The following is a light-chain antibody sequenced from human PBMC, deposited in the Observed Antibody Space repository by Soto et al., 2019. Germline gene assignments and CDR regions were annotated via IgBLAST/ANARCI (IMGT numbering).Light chain of an antibody. CDR1: HTISSW. Sequence: DIQMSQSPSTLAGCLGYRVTITFRASHTISSWLAWYQQKPVKAPKLLIYKASTLKSGVPSRFSGSGSGTEFTLTISSLQPDDFATYYCQHYNSYSEAFGQGTKVDIK. CDR3: QHYNSYSEA. V-gene: IGKV1-5*03. CDR2: KAS. J-gene: IGKJ1*01.